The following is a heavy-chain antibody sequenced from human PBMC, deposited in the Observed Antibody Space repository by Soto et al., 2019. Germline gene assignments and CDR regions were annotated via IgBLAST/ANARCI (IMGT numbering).Heavy chain of an antibody. V-gene: IGHV3-49*04. CDR2: IRSKAYGGTT. Sequence: PGGSLRLSCTASGFTFGDYAMSWVRQAPGKGLEWVGFIRSKAYGGTTEYAASVKGRFTISRDDSKSIAYLQMNSLKTEDTAVYYCTREDIVLVVAAIQYNWFDPWGQGTLVTVSS. D-gene: IGHD2-15*01. CDR1: GFTFGDYA. CDR3: TREDIVLVVAAIQYNWFDP. J-gene: IGHJ5*02.